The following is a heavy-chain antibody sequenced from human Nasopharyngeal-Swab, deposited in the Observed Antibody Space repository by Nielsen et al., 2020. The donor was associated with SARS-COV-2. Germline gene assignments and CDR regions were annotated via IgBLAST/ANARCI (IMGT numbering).Heavy chain of an antibody. Sequence: VRQAPGKGLEWAAVISYDGSNAYYADSVKGRFTISRDNSENTLYLQVNSLRTEDTAVYYCARDSRRYCSSTSCYMGNWFDPWGQGTLVTVSS. CDR3: ARDSRRYCSSTSCYMGNWFDP. CDR2: ISYDGSNA. D-gene: IGHD2-2*02. J-gene: IGHJ5*02. V-gene: IGHV3-30-3*01.